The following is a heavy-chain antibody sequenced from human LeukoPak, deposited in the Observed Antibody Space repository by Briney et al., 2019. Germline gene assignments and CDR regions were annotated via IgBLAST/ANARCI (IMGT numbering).Heavy chain of an antibody. Sequence: ASVKVSCKASGYTFTGYYMRWVRQAPGQGLEWIGWINPNRGGTNYAQKFQGRVTMTRDTSISTAYMELSRLRSADTAVYYCAREATNPTLNWFDPWGQGTLVTVSS. V-gene: IGHV1-2*02. CDR2: INPNRGGT. CDR1: GYTFTGYY. J-gene: IGHJ5*02. CDR3: AREATNPTLNWFDP.